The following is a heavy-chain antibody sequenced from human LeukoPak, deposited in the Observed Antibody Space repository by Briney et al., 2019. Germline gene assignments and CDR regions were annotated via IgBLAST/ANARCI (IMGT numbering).Heavy chain of an antibody. CDR3: AKGTAMVY. Sequence: PGGSLRLSCGASGFTFDDYAMPGVRQSPGKGLEWVSGISWDSGSIGYADSVKGRFTISRDNAKNSLYLQMNSLRAEDTALYYCAKGTAMVYWGQGTLVTVSS. D-gene: IGHD5-18*01. CDR2: ISWDSGSI. CDR1: GFTFDDYA. J-gene: IGHJ4*02. V-gene: IGHV3-9*01.